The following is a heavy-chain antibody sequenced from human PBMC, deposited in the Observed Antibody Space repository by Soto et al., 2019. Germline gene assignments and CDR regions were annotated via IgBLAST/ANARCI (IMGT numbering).Heavy chain of an antibody. CDR3: ARGGSSPGGYYYYGMDV. D-gene: IGHD6-6*01. Sequence: SETLSLTCTVSGGSISSYYWSWIRQPPGKGLEWIGYIYYSGSTNYNPSRKSRVTISVDTSKNQFSLKLSSVTAADTAVYYCARGGSSPGGYYYYGMDVWGQGTTVTVSS. J-gene: IGHJ6*02. CDR1: GGSISSYY. CDR2: IYYSGST. V-gene: IGHV4-59*01.